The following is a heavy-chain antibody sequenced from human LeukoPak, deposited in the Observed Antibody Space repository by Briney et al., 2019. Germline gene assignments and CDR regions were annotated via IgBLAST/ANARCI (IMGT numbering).Heavy chain of an antibody. D-gene: IGHD4-17*01. CDR2: IYHSGST. CDR1: GYSISGGYY. V-gene: IGHV4-38-2*01. Sequence: SETLSLTCAVSGYSISGGYYWGWVRQPPGKGLEGIGSIYHSGSTYYNPSLRSRVTISLDTSKNQFSLKLSSVTAADTAVYFCARVGPTVTPNDYWGQGTLVTVSS. J-gene: IGHJ4*02. CDR3: ARVGPTVTPNDY.